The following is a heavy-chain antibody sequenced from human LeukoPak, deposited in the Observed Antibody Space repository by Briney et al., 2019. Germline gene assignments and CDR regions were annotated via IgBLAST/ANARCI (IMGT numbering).Heavy chain of an antibody. D-gene: IGHD6-19*01. Sequence: GGSLRLSCAASGFTFSSYGMHWVPQAPGKGLERVAAIWYDGSNKYYADSVTGRFTISRDTSKNTLYLQMNSVRAEDRAVYYCAKDPGIAVAGTREYFQHWGQGAVVTVSS. CDR3: AKDPGIAVAGTREYFQH. CDR1: GFTFSSYG. CDR2: IWYDGSNK. V-gene: IGHV3-33*06. J-gene: IGHJ1*01.